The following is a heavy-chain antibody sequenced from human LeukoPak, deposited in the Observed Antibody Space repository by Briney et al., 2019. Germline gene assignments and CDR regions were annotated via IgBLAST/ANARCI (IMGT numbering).Heavy chain of an antibody. J-gene: IGHJ6*02. Sequence: GASVKVSCKASGYTFTGYYMHWVRQAPGQGLEWMGWINPNSGGTNYAQKFQGRVTMTRDTSISTAYMELSRLRSDDTAVYYCARSYAVSYYYYGMDVWGQGTTVTVSS. D-gene: IGHD3-16*01. V-gene: IGHV1-2*02. CDR2: INPNSGGT. CDR1: GYTFTGYY. CDR3: ARSYAVSYYYYGMDV.